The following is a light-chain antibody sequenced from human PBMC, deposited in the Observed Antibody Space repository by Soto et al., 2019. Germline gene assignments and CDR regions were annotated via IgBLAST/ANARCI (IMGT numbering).Light chain of an antibody. CDR1: IANIGTNY. CDR2: RDN. CDR3: AAWDDTVRSYV. V-gene: IGLV1-47*01. J-gene: IGLJ1*01. Sequence: QSVLPQPPSVSGTPGQRVTMSCSGGIANIGTNYVHWFQQLPGTAPKVLSNRDNQRPSGVPDRFSGSKSGTSASLAISGLRSEDEAEYYCAAWDDTVRSYVFGTGTKLTVL.